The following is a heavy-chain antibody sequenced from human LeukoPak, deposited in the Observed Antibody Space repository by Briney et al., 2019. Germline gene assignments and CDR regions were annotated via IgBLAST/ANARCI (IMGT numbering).Heavy chain of an antibody. D-gene: IGHD1-26*01. V-gene: IGHV4-34*01. J-gene: IGHJ4*02. CDR1: GGSFSGYY. CDR2: INHSGST. CDR3: ARDIGGGHRALFDY. Sequence: PSETLSLTCAVYGGSFSGYYWSWIRQPPGKGLEWIGEINHSGSTNYNPSLKSRVTISVDKSKNQFSLKLSSVTAADTAVYYCARDIGGGHRALFDYWGQGTLVTVSS.